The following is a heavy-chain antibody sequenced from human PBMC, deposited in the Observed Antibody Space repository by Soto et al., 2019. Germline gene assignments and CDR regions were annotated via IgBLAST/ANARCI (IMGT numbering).Heavy chain of an antibody. CDR2: IYYSGST. CDR1: GGSISSSSYY. CDR3: ASRGGWWLRRNDAFDI. J-gene: IGHJ3*02. D-gene: IGHD5-12*01. V-gene: IGHV4-39*01. Sequence: SETLSLTCTVSGGSISSSSYYWGWIRQPPGKGLEWIGSIYYSGSTYYNPSLKSRVTISVDTSKNQFSLKLSSVTAADTAVYYCASRGGWWLRRNDAFDIWSQGTMVTVSS.